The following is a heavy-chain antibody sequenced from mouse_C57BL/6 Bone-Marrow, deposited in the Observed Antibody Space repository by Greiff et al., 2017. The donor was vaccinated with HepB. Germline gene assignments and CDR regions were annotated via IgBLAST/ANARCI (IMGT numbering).Heavy chain of an antibody. D-gene: IGHD1-1*01. CDR3: ATLYYGYAMDY. CDR2: ISDGGSYT. Sequence: EVNVVESGGGLVKPGGSLKLSCAASGFTFSSYAMSWVRQTPEKRLEWVATISDGGSYTYYPDNVKGRFTISRDNAKNNLYLQMSHLKSEDTAMYYCATLYYGYAMDYWGQGTSVTVSS. V-gene: IGHV5-4*03. J-gene: IGHJ4*01. CDR1: GFTFSSYA.